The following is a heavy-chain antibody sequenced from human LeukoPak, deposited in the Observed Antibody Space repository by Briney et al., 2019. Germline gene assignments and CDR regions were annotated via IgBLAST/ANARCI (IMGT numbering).Heavy chain of an antibody. V-gene: IGHV3-15*01. Sequence: PGGSLRLSCAASGFTFSNAWMSWVRQAPGKGLEWVGRIKSKTDGGTTDYAAPVKGRFTISRDDSKNTLYLQMNSLKAEDTAVYYCTTPPVNYGDSRGIDYWGQGTLVTVSS. D-gene: IGHD4-17*01. J-gene: IGHJ4*02. CDR1: GFTFSNAW. CDR2: IKSKTDGGTT. CDR3: TTPPVNYGDSRGIDY.